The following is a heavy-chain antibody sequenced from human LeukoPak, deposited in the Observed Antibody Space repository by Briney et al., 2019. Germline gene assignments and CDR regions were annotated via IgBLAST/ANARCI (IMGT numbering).Heavy chain of an antibody. CDR3: ARASHYDSSGYYHY. CDR2: INWNGGST. V-gene: IGHV3-20*01. J-gene: IGHJ4*02. Sequence: GGSLRLSCAASGFTFDDYGMSWVRQAPGKGLEWVSGINWNGGSTGYADSVKGRFTISRDNAKSSLYLQMNSLRAEDTALYHCARASHYDSSGYYHYWGQGTLVTVSS. D-gene: IGHD3-22*01. CDR1: GFTFDDYG.